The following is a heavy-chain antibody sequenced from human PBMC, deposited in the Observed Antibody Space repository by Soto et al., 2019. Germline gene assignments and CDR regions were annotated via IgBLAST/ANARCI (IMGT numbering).Heavy chain of an antibody. Sequence: PGGSLRLSCAASGFTFSSYGMHWVRQAPGKGLEWVAVIWYDGSNKYYADSVKGRFTISRDNSKNTLYLQMNSLRAEDTAVYYCARDLMTYYDILTGPTYYYYYGMDVWGQGTTVTVSS. J-gene: IGHJ6*02. D-gene: IGHD3-9*01. CDR3: ARDLMTYYDILTGPTYYYYYGMDV. CDR2: IWYDGSNK. V-gene: IGHV3-33*01. CDR1: GFTFSSYG.